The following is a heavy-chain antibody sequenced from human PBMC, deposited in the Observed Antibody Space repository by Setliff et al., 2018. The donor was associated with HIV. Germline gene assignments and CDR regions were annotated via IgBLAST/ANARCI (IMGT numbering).Heavy chain of an antibody. Sequence: TFSSQAMSWVRQAPGKGLDWVSVISESGYSADSVKGRFTISRDDSKNTVSLQMTNLGTGDTATYYCAKGGYGGAYYVAGYWGQGTLVTVSS. CDR3: AKGGYGGAYYVAGY. D-gene: IGHD5-18*01. V-gene: IGHV3-23*01. CDR1: TFSSQA. CDR2: ISESG. J-gene: IGHJ4*02.